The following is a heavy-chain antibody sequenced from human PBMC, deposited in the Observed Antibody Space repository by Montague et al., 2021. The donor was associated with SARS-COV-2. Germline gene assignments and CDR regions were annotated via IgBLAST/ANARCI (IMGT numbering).Heavy chain of an antibody. J-gene: IGHJ6*02. CDR1: GGSFSGYY. CDR2: ISHGEST. V-gene: IGHV4-34*01. Sequence: SETLSLTCAVYGGSFSGYYWSWIRQPPGKGLEGIGEISHGESTTSNPSFKVQVTISIGTSKNQFSLKLSSVTAADTAVYYCARFAYRLLFNASYYGMGVGGQGTTVTVSS. D-gene: IGHD2-2*01. CDR3: ARFAYRLLFNASYYGMGV.